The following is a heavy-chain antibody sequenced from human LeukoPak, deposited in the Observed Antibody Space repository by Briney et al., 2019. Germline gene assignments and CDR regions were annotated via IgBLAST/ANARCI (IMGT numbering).Heavy chain of an antibody. D-gene: IGHD3-22*01. Sequence: GASVTVSCKPSGYTFTSHGITWVRQAPGQGLEWVGWISAYNGNTKYAQKFQGRVTMTTDASTSTVYMELRSLRSDDTAVYYCARGSPPRRNYDSSGYYSYYFDYWGQGTLVTVSS. V-gene: IGHV1-18*01. CDR3: ARGSPPRRNYDSSGYYSYYFDY. CDR2: ISAYNGNT. CDR1: GYTFTSHG. J-gene: IGHJ4*02.